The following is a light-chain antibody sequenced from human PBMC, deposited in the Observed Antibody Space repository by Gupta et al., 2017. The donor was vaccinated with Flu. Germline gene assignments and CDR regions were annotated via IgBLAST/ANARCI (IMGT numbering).Light chain of an antibody. CDR2: GAS. Sequence: DIVMTQSPDSLTVSVGERATINCKSSQSLLSNSNNKNYLGWYQQKPGQSPRLLIYGASTRESGVPQRFSGSGTGTDFTLTISNRQAEDVAVYYCQQYDSAPYTFGQGTKLDIK. CDR1: QSLLSNSNNKNY. V-gene: IGKV4-1*01. CDR3: QQYDSAPYT. J-gene: IGKJ2*01.